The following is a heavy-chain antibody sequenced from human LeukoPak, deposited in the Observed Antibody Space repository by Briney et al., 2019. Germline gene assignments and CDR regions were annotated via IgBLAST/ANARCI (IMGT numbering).Heavy chain of an antibody. V-gene: IGHV3-66*01. CDR2: IYSGGST. CDR1: GFTVSSNY. CDR3: ARAGPYYYDSGSSFDY. Sequence: GGSLRLSCAASGFTVSSNYMSWVRQAPGKGLEWVSVIYSGGSTYYADSVKGRFTISSDNSKNTLYLQMNSLRAEDTAVYYCARAGPYYYDSGSSFDYWGQGTLVTVSS. D-gene: IGHD3-10*01. J-gene: IGHJ4*02.